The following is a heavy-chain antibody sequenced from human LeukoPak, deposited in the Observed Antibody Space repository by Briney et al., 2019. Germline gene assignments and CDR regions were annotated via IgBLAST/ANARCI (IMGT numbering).Heavy chain of an antibody. CDR3: ARDPNGDYIGAFEI. J-gene: IGHJ3*02. V-gene: IGHV3-23*01. CDR1: GFMFSSYA. CDR2: MSGAGGTI. Sequence: GGSLRLSCAAFGFMFSSYAMMWLRQAPGKGLEWVSGMSGAGGTILYADSVKGRFTISRDNSKNTLYLQMTSLRVEDTAVYYCARDPNGDYIGAFEIWGQGTMVTVSS. D-gene: IGHD2-21*02.